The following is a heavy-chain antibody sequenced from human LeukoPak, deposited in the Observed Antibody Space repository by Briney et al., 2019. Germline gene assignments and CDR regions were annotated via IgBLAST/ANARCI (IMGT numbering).Heavy chain of an antibody. CDR1: AFTVSSNY. Sequence: GGSLRLSWATSAFTVSSNYMSWVRKAPGKGLEWVSIIYSGGSTYYADSVKGRFTISRDNSKNTLYLQMNSLRAEDTAVYYCARVYDSSGYYKNWFDPWGQGTLVTVSS. V-gene: IGHV3-66*01. D-gene: IGHD3-22*01. J-gene: IGHJ5*02. CDR3: ARVYDSSGYYKNWFDP. CDR2: IYSGGST.